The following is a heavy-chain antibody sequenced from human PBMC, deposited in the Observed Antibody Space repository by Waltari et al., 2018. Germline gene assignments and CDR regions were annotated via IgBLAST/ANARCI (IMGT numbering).Heavy chain of an antibody. CDR1: GYTLTALS. Sequence: QVQLVQSGAEVKKPGASVKVSCKVSGYTLTALSMHWVRQAPGKGLEWMGGFDPEDGETIYAQKFQGRVTMTEDTSTDTAYMELSSLRSEDTAVYYCATPKKTGEWELLGGYFDYWGQGTLVTVSS. D-gene: IGHD1-26*01. CDR2: FDPEDGET. J-gene: IGHJ4*02. CDR3: ATPKKTGEWELLGGYFDY. V-gene: IGHV1-24*01.